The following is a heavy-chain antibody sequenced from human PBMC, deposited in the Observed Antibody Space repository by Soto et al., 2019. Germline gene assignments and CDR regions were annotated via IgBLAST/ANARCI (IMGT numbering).Heavy chain of an antibody. J-gene: IGHJ4*02. V-gene: IGHV3-23*01. CDR1: GFNFXXXX. CDR3: AKADGQQWLLPHLEN. CDR2: ISCCGGTA. D-gene: IGHD6-19*01. Sequence: PGESLRLSCAASGFNFXXXXXSWVRQAPGEGXXXVSGISCCGGTASYADSVKGRFTIARDDAKNTLYLDMNSLRVEDTAEYYCAKADGQQWLLPHLENWGRGTLVTVS.